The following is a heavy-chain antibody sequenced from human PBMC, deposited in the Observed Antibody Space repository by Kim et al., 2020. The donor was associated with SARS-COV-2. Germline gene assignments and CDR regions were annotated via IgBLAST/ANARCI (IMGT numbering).Heavy chain of an antibody. D-gene: IGHD6-13*01. CDR1: GGSFSGYY. V-gene: IGHV4-34*01. Sequence: SETLSLTCAVYGGSFSGYYWSWIRQPPGKGLEWIGEINHSGSTNYNPSLKSRVTISVDTSKNQFSLKLSSVTAADTAVYYCARGRLERSSRGYYYYGMDVWGQGTTVTVSS. CDR2: INHSGST. CDR3: ARGRLERSSRGYYYYGMDV. J-gene: IGHJ6*02.